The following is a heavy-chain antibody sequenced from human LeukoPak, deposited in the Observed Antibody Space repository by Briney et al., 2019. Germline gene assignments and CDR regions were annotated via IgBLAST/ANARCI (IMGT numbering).Heavy chain of an antibody. CDR1: GFTFSSYA. V-gene: IGHV4-34*01. D-gene: IGHD2-15*01. J-gene: IGHJ4*02. CDR3: ARRGYCSGGSCLEDY. CDR2: INHSGST. Sequence: GSLRLSCAASGFTFSSYAMSWIRQPPGKGLEWIGEINHSGSTNYNPSLKSRVTISVDTSKNQFSLKLSSVTAADTAVYYCARRGYCSGGSCLEDYWGQGTLVTVSS.